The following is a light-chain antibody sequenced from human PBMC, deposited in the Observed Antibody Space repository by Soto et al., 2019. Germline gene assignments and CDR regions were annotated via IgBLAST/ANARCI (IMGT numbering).Light chain of an antibody. J-gene: IGKJ5*01. Sequence: EIVLTQSPGTLSLSPGERATLSCRARQSVSSSYLAWYQQKPGQAPRLLIYGASSRATGIPDRFSGSGSGTDFTLSITILLPEDSAVYYCQQDGSSPITFGQGTRLEIK. CDR2: GAS. CDR1: QSVSSSY. CDR3: QQDGSSPIT. V-gene: IGKV3-20*01.